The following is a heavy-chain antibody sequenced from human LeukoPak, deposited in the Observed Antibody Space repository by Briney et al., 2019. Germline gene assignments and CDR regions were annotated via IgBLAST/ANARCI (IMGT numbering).Heavy chain of an antibody. Sequence: SETLSLTCAVSGGSISSSNWWSWVRQPPGKGLEWIGEIYHSGSTNYNPPLKSRVTISVDTSKDQFSLRLSSVTAADTAVYYCARQLRYFGKFDSWGQGTLVTVSS. CDR1: GGSISSSNW. CDR2: IYHSGST. V-gene: IGHV4-4*02. J-gene: IGHJ4*02. CDR3: ARQLRYFGKFDS. D-gene: IGHD3-9*01.